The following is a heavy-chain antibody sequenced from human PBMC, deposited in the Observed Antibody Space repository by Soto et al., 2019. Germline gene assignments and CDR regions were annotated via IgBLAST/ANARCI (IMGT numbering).Heavy chain of an antibody. CDR1: GFSFSDYA. D-gene: IGHD6-13*01. J-gene: IGHJ4*02. V-gene: IGHV3-23*01. CDR2: ISESGGST. CDR3: AQRSTYSSGWYSPIFDY. Sequence: GGSLRLSCAASGFSFSDYAMSWVRQAPGKGLEWVSVISESGGSTHYADSVRGRLTVSRDNSKNSLSLRMNSLRDEDTAVYFCAQRSTYSSGWYSPIFDYWGQGALVTVSS.